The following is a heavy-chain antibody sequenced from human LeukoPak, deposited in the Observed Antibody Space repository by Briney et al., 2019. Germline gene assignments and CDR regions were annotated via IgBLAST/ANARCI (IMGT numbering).Heavy chain of an antibody. Sequence: GGSLRLSCAASGFTFDDYAMHWVRQAPGKGLEWVSGISWNSGSIGYADSVNGRFTISRDNAKNSLYLQMNSLRAEDTALYYCAKDRYYYDSSGLDYWGQGTLVTVSS. CDR1: GFTFDDYA. J-gene: IGHJ4*02. CDR3: AKDRYYYDSSGLDY. CDR2: ISWNSGSI. D-gene: IGHD3-22*01. V-gene: IGHV3-9*01.